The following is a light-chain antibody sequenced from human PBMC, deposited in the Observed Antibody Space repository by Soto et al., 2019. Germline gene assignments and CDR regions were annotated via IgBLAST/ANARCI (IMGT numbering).Light chain of an antibody. CDR1: SSDVGGYNL. J-gene: IGLJ1*01. V-gene: IGLV2-8*01. CDR3: SSYAGSNSYV. Sequence: QSVLTQPASVSGSPGQSITISCTGTSSDVGGYNLVSWYQQHPGKAPKLMIYEVSKRPSGVPDRFSGSKSGNTASLTVSGLQAEDEADYYCSSYAGSNSYVFGTGTKLTVL. CDR2: EVS.